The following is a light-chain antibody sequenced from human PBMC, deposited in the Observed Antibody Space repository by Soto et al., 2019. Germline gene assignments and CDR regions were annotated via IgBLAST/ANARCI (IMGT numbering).Light chain of an antibody. Sequence: IVMPQSQATLSVSPGERASLSCRASQSVSSNLAWYQQKPGQAPRLLIYGASTRATGIPARFSGSGSGTEFTLTISSLQPEDFAVYYCQQYNNWPPWTFGQGTKVDIK. CDR3: QQYNNWPPWT. J-gene: IGKJ1*01. CDR1: QSVSSN. V-gene: IGKV3-15*01. CDR2: GAS.